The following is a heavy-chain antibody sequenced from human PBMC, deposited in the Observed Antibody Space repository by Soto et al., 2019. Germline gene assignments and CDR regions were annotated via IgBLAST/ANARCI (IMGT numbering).Heavy chain of an antibody. D-gene: IGHD2-21*02. Sequence: EVQLVESGGGLVKTGGSLRLSCAASGFTFSNAWMSWVRQAPGKGLEWVGRIKTKTDGGTTDYAAPVKGRFTISRDDSKNTLYLQMNSLKTEDTAVYYCTTGVTSRGMDVWGQGTTVTVSS. J-gene: IGHJ6*02. V-gene: IGHV3-15*01. CDR2: IKTKTDGGTT. CDR1: GFTFSNAW. CDR3: TTGVTSRGMDV.